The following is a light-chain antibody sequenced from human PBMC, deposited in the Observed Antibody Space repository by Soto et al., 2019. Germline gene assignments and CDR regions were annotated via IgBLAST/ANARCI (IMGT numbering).Light chain of an antibody. CDR2: EVS. V-gene: IGLV2-14*01. CDR3: SSYTSDTTVL. J-gene: IGLJ2*01. CDR1: SGDVGGYNY. Sequence: ALTQPASVSGSPGQSITISCTGTSGDVGGYNYVSWYQQHPGKVPKLIIYEVSKRPSGVSNRFSGSKSGNTASLTISGLQGEDESNYYCSSYTSDTTVLFGGGTKVTVL.